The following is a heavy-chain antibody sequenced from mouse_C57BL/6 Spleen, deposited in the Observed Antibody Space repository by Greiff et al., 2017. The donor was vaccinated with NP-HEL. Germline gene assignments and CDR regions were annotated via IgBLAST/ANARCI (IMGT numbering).Heavy chain of an antibody. CDR2: INPSSGYT. CDR1: GYTFTSYT. J-gene: IGHJ4*01. D-gene: IGHD1-1*01. CDR3: ARKEVVRYAMDY. V-gene: IGHV1-4*01. Sequence: QVQLQQSGAELARPGASVKMSCKASGYTFTSYTMHWVKQRPGQGLEWIGYINPSSGYTKYNQKFKDKATLTADKSSSTAYMQLSSLTSEDSAVYYCARKEVVRYAMDYWGQGTSVTVSS.